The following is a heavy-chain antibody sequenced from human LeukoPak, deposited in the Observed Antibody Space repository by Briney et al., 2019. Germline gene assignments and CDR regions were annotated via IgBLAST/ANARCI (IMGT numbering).Heavy chain of an antibody. CDR1: GGSISSYY. CDR3: ARENYGSGSYYYYYYYYMDV. CDR2: IYYSGST. V-gene: IGHV4-59*12. D-gene: IGHD3-10*01. J-gene: IGHJ6*03. Sequence: SETLSLTCTVSGGSISSYYWSWIRQPPGKGLEWIGYIYYSGSTNYNPSLKSRVTISVDTSKNQFSLKLSSVTAADTAVYYCARENYGSGSYYYYYYYYMDVWGKGTTVTISS.